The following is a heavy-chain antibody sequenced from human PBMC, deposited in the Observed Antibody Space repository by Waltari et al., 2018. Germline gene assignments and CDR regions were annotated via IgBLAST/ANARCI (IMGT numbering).Heavy chain of an antibody. Sequence: QVQLQESGPGLVKPSETLSLTCTVSGYSISSGYSWGWNRQPPGKGLEWIGSIYHSGSTYYNPSLKSRVTISVDTSKNQFSLKLSSVTAADTAVYYCARDPVPWGYFDYWGQGTLVTVSS. CDR1: GYSISSGYS. V-gene: IGHV4-38-2*02. CDR2: IYHSGST. J-gene: IGHJ4*02. D-gene: IGHD3-16*01. CDR3: ARDPVPWGYFDY.